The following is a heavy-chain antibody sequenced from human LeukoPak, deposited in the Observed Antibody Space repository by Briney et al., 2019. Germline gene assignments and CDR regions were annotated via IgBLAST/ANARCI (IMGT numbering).Heavy chain of an antibody. D-gene: IGHD3-3*01. CDR3: ARVGTGYDFWSGYPFDY. CDR2: IYYSGST. Sequence: SETLSLTCTVSGDSISSTSYYWDWIRQPPGKGLEWIGSIYYSGSTYYNPSLKSRVTISVDTSKNQFSLKLSSVTAADTAVYYCARVGTGYDFWSGYPFDYWGQGTLVTVSS. J-gene: IGHJ4*02. CDR1: GDSISSTSYY. V-gene: IGHV4-39*07.